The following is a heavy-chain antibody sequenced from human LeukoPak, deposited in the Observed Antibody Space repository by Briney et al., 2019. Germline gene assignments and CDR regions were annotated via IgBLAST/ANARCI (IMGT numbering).Heavy chain of an antibody. CDR3: ATSSPYCSSTSCPERDYMDV. CDR1: GFTFSSYG. Sequence: GGSLRLSCAASGFTFSSYGMHWVRQAPGKGLEWVAFIRYDGSNKYYADSVKGRFTISRDNSKNTLYLQMNSLRAEDTAVYYCATSSPYCSSTSCPERDYMDVWGKGTTVTVSS. CDR2: IRYDGSNK. V-gene: IGHV3-30*02. D-gene: IGHD2-2*01. J-gene: IGHJ6*03.